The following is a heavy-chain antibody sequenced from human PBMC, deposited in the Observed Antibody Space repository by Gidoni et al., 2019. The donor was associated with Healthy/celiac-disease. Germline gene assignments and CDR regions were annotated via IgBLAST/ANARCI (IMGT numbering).Heavy chain of an antibody. CDR1: GGSISSGGYY. J-gene: IGHJ4*02. CDR3: AGDVPLVAEAGTGTSGHVFDY. V-gene: IGHV4-31*03. CDR2: IYYSGST. D-gene: IGHD6-19*01. Sequence: QVQLQESGTGLVMPSQTLSLTCTVPGGSISSGGYYWRWTRQHPGKGLEWIGYIYYSGSTYYNPSLKSRVTISLDTSKNHVSLKLCSVTAADTAVYYCAGDVPLVAEAGTGTSGHVFDYWGQGTLVTVSS.